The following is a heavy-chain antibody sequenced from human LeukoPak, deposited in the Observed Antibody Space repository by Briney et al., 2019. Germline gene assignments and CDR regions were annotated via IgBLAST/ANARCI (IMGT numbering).Heavy chain of an antibody. CDR3: ATPKYSSGWYEYYFDY. CDR2: ISGSGGST. V-gene: IGHV3-23*01. CDR1: GFTFSSYA. J-gene: IGHJ4*02. D-gene: IGHD6-19*01. Sequence: QPGGSLRLSCAASGFTFSSYAMSWVRQAPGKGLEWVSAISGSGGSTYYADSVKGRFTISRDNSKNTLYLQMNSLRAEDTAVYYCATPKYSSGWYEYYFDYWGQGTLVTVSS.